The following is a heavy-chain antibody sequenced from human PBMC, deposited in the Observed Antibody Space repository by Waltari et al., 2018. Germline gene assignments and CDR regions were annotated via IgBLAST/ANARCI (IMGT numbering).Heavy chain of an antibody. D-gene: IGHD3-22*01. CDR1: GFTFDDYA. V-gene: IGHV3-9*03. Sequence: EVQLVESGGGLVQPGRSLRLSCAASGFTFDDYAMHWVRQAPGKGLEWVSGISWNSGSIGYADSVKGRFTISRDNAKNSLYLQMNSLRADDMALYYCAKDNSGYYDSSGSSFDYWGQGTLVTVSS. J-gene: IGHJ4*02. CDR3: AKDNSGYYDSSGSSFDY. CDR2: ISWNSGSI.